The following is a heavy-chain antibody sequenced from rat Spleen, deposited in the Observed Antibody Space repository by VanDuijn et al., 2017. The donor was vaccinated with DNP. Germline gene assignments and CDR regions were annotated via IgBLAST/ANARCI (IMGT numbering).Heavy chain of an antibody. CDR2: ITSRGGTT. CDR3: ATENWVFAY. CDR1: GFTFNNYW. Sequence: EVQLVESGGDLVQPGRSLKLSCVASGFTFNNYWMTWFRQVQGKGLGWVASITSRGGTTYYPISVKGRFTHARDNAKATLYLQMDSLRSEDTATYYCATENWVFAYWGQGTLVTVSS. J-gene: IGHJ3*01. D-gene: IGHD5-1*01. V-gene: IGHV5-31*01.